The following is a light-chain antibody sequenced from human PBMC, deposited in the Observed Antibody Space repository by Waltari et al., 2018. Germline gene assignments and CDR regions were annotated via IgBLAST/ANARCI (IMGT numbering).Light chain of an antibody. Sequence: QSALTQPPSASGSPGQSVTIPCTGSSNGVGDYRHVAWYQHRPGRAPKLILYEAPARPSGVPYRFSGSTSGNTASLTVSGLQAEDEGDYYCCSSVGGKTYVFGAGTKVTVL. CDR2: EAP. V-gene: IGLV2-8*01. CDR1: SNGVGDYRH. J-gene: IGLJ1*01. CDR3: CSSVGGKTYV.